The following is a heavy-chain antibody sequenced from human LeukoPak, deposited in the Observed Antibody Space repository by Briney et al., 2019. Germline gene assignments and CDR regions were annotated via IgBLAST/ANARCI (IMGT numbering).Heavy chain of an antibody. J-gene: IGHJ6*02. V-gene: IGHV3-43*02. CDR1: GFNIGPYA. CDR3: ATWAFYHNLDV. Sequence: GGSLRLSGAASGFNIGPYAMYWVRQGPGRGLEWVSVIKADGSGAFYSDSVRGRFTTSRDNSKNSLYLQMSSLTSDDTALYYCATWAFYHNLDVWGQGTTVAVSS. CDR2: IKADGSGA. D-gene: IGHD2/OR15-2a*01.